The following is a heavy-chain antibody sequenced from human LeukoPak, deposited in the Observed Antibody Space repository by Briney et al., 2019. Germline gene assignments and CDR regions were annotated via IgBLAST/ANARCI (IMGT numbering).Heavy chain of an antibody. V-gene: IGHV3-15*01. CDR2: IKSNTYGGTT. CDR3: TTATSY. CDR1: GFTFSNAW. Sequence: GGSLRLSCAASGFTFSNAWMSWVRQAPGKGLEWVGRIKSNTYGGTTDYAAPVKGRFTISRDDSKNTVCLQMNSLKTEDTAVYYCTTATSYWGLGSLVTVSS. J-gene: IGHJ4*02.